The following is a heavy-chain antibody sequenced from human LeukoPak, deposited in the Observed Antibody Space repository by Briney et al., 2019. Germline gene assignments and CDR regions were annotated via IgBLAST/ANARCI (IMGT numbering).Heavy chain of an antibody. D-gene: IGHD2-15*01. V-gene: IGHV3-48*03. Sequence: GGSLRLSCAASGFTFSSYEMNWVRQAPGKGLEWVSYISSSGSTIYYADSVKGRFTISRANAKNSLYLQMNSLRAEDTAVYYCASPYCSGGSCYPPAIDYWGQGTLVTVSS. CDR3: ASPYCSGGSCYPPAIDY. CDR1: GFTFSSYE. CDR2: ISSSGSTI. J-gene: IGHJ4*02.